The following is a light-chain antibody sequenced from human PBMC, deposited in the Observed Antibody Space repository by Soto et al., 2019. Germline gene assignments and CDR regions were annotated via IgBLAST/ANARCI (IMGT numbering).Light chain of an antibody. J-gene: IGLJ3*02. CDR2: VERSGSY. CDR1: SGHSSNI. CDR3: ETWDTNSRV. Sequence: QLVLTQSSSASASLGSSVMFTCTLSSGHSSNIIAWHQQQPGKAPRYLMKVERSGSYNKGSGVPDRFSGSSSGADRYLTISNLQFEDEADYYCETWDTNSRVFGGGTKVTVL. V-gene: IGLV4-60*02.